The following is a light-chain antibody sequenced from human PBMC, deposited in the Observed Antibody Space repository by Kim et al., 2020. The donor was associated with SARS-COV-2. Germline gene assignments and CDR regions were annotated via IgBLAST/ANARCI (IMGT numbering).Light chain of an antibody. CDR1: SSNIGAGYD. Sequence: VTISCTGSSSNIGAGYDLHWYQQLPGTAPKLLIYGNSNRPSGVPDRFSGSKSGTSASLAITGLQAEDEADYYCQSYDSSLSGRGVFGGGTQLTVL. V-gene: IGLV1-40*01. CDR2: GNS. CDR3: QSYDSSLSGRGV. J-gene: IGLJ3*02.